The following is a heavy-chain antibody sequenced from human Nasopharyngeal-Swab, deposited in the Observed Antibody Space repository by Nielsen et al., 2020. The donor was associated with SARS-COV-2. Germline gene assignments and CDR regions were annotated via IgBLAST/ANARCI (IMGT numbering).Heavy chain of an antibody. CDR2: ISYDGSNK. Sequence: GESLKISCAASGFTFSSYAMHWVRQAPGKGLDWVAVISYDGSNKYYADSVKGRFTISRDNSKNTLYLQMNSLRAEDTAVYYCARDLGGYVGYWGQGTLVTVSS. CDR3: ARDLGGYVGY. D-gene: IGHD5-12*01. CDR1: GFTFSSYA. V-gene: IGHV3-30-3*01. J-gene: IGHJ4*02.